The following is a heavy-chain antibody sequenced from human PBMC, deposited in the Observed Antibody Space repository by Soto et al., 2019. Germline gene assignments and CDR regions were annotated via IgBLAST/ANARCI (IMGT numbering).Heavy chain of an antibody. CDR3: ARLLYGSRGYYYFDY. CDR1: GGSISSSSYY. J-gene: IGHJ4*02. CDR2: VYYSGST. D-gene: IGHD3-22*01. Sequence: KASETLSLTCTVSGGSISSSSYYWGWIRQPPGKGLEWIGSVYYSGSTYDNPSLKSRITLSVDRSKNQFSLKLTSVTATDTAVYYCARLLYGSRGYYYFDYWGQGTLVTVSS. V-gene: IGHV4-39*01.